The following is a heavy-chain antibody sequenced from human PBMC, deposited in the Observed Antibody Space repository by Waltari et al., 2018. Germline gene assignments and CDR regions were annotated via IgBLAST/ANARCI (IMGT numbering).Heavy chain of an antibody. CDR1: GFSFRSPW. Sequence: EVQLVESGGALVQPGGSLRLSCAASGFSFRSPWMLWVRQAPGKGLVWVSRIDSDGITPTHADSVRGRFTISRDNVRNSLYLQMNSLRVEDTAVYYCARGRGDSNSYDYLMDVWGKGTTVTVSS. V-gene: IGHV3-74*03. J-gene: IGHJ6*03. CDR2: IDSDGITP. CDR3: ARGRGDSNSYDYLMDV. D-gene: IGHD3-22*01.